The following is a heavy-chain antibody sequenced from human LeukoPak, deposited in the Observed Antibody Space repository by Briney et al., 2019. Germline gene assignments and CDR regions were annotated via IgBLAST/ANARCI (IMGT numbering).Heavy chain of an antibody. CDR1: GGSVSSGSYY. Sequence: PSETLSLTCTVSGGSVSSGSYYWSWIRQPPGKGLEWIGYIYYSGSINYNPSLKSRVTISVDTSKNQFSLKLSSVTAADTAVYYCATMMYYYGSGSFDYWGQGTLVTVSS. CDR3: ATMMYYYGSGSFDY. D-gene: IGHD3-10*01. V-gene: IGHV4-61*01. J-gene: IGHJ4*02. CDR2: IYYSGSI.